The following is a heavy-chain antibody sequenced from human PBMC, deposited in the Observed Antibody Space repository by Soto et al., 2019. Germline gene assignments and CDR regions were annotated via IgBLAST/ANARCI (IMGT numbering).Heavy chain of an antibody. Sequence: SLRDSWKTSWYTIISYDISWVRQAPGQGLEWMGWISAYNGDTNYEQKLQGRVTMTTDTSTKTAYMELRSLRSDDTALYYCARHIGDYGFEFWGQGTRVTVSS. D-gene: IGHD4-17*01. CDR2: ISAYNGDT. CDR3: ARHIGDYGFEF. J-gene: IGHJ4*02. V-gene: IGHV1-18*01. CDR1: WYTIISYD.